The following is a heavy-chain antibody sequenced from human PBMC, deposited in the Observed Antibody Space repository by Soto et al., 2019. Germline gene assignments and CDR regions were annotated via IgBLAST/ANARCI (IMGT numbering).Heavy chain of an antibody. V-gene: IGHV4-34*01. J-gene: IGHJ6*02. CDR3: ARHCSSTSCTVGMDV. Sequence: SETLSLTCAVYGGSFSGYYWSWIRQPPGKGLEWIGEINHSGSTNYNPSLKSRVTISVDTSKNQFSLKLSSVTAADTAVYYCARHCSSTSCTVGMDVWGQGTTVTVSS. D-gene: IGHD2-2*01. CDR2: INHSGST. CDR1: GGSFSGYY.